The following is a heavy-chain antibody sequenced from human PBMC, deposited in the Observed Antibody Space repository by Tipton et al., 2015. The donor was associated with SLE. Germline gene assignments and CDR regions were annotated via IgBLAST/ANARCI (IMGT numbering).Heavy chain of an antibody. D-gene: IGHD6-19*01. CDR3: AREKENTGWFWLNAFDV. J-gene: IGHJ3*01. CDR2: IYKTGIT. Sequence: TLSLTCSVSGDSMNNYYWSWIRQPAGMPLEWIGRIYKTGITNYNSSLKGRLSMSVDTSKAHFSLNLNSVTAADTAIYYCAREKENTGWFWLNAFDVWGRGTLVTVST. CDR1: GDSMNNYY. V-gene: IGHV4-4*07.